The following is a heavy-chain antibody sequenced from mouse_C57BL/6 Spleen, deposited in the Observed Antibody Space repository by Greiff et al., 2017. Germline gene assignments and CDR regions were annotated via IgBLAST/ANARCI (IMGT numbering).Heavy chain of an antibody. D-gene: IGHD1-1*01. CDR1: GYTFTSYG. CDR2: IYPRSGNT. V-gene: IGHV1-81*01. Sequence: VQLQQSGAELARPGASVKLSCKASGYTFTSYGISWVKQRTGQGLEWIGEIYPRSGNTYYNEKFKGKATLTADKSSSTAYMELRSLTSEDSAVYFCARSDYGSSYLFYAMDYWGQGTSVTVSS. CDR3: ARSDYGSSYLFYAMDY. J-gene: IGHJ4*01.